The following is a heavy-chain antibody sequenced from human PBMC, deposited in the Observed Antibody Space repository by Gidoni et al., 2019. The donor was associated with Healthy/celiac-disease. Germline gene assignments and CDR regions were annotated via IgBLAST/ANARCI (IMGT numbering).Heavy chain of an antibody. CDR3: ARGRPVVVAAYSPYYMDV. Sequence: EVQLVESGGGLIQPGGSLRLSCAASGFTVSSNYMCWVRQAPGKGLEWVSVIYSGGSTYYADSVKGRFTISRDNSKNTLYLQMNSLRAEDTAVYYCARGRPVVVAAYSPYYMDVWGKGTTVTVSS. CDR1: GFTVSSNY. D-gene: IGHD2-15*01. V-gene: IGHV3-53*01. J-gene: IGHJ6*03. CDR2: IYSGGST.